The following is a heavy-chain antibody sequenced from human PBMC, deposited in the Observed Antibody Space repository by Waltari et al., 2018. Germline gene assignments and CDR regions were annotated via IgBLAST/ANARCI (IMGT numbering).Heavy chain of an antibody. J-gene: IGHJ4*02. V-gene: IGHV2-5*01. CDR2: IYWNDDK. Sequence: QITLKESGPTLVKPTQTLTLTCTFSGFSLSTSGVGVGWIRQPPGQALEWLALIYWNDDKRYSPSLKSRLTLTKGTSKNQVVLTRTNMDPVDTATYYCAHRRGSSCYSDPLDYWGQGTLVTVSS. CDR1: GFSLSTSGVG. CDR3: AHRRGSSCYSDPLDY. D-gene: IGHD6-13*01.